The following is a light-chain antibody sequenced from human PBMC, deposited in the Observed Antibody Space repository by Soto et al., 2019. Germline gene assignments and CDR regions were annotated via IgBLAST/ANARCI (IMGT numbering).Light chain of an antibody. CDR3: MQGSYWPWT. V-gene: IGKV2-30*01. CDR2: KVS. CDR1: HSLEYSDGKTY. J-gene: IGKJ1*01. Sequence: DAVLTQSPLSLPVTPGQPASISCRSSHSLEYSDGKTYLNWYQQRPGQSPRRLIYKVSNRDFGVPDRFSGSGSGTAFTLEISRVEAEDVGVYYCMQGSYWPWTFGQGTKVEIK.